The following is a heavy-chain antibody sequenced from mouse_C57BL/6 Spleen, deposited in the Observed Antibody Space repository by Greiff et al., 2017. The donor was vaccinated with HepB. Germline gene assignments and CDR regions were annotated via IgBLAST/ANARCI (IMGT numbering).Heavy chain of an antibody. J-gene: IGHJ4*01. V-gene: IGHV3-6*01. CDR3: ARDGYDGGYYAVDY. CDR1: GYSITSGYY. D-gene: IGHD2-2*01. Sequence: EVQLQQSGPGLVKPSQSLSLTCSVTGYSITSGYYWNWIRQFPGNKLEWMGYISYDGSNNYNPSLKNRISITRDTSKNQFSLKLNSMTTEDTATYDCARDGYDGGYYAVDYWGQGTSVTVSS. CDR2: ISYDGSN.